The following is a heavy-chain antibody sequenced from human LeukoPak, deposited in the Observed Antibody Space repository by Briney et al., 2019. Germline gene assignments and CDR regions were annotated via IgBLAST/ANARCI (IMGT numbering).Heavy chain of an antibody. Sequence: SETLSLTCTVSGGSISSGDYYWSWIRQPPGKGLEWIGYIYYSGSTYYNPSLKSRVTISVDTSKNQLPLKLSSVTAADTAVYYCARGFYKTAARDGYNFLNWGSNYYYGMDVWGQGTTVTVSS. CDR1: GGSISSGDYY. V-gene: IGHV4-30-4*01. CDR2: IYYSGST. J-gene: IGHJ6*02. D-gene: IGHD5-24*01. CDR3: ARGFYKTAARDGYNFLNWGSNYYYGMDV.